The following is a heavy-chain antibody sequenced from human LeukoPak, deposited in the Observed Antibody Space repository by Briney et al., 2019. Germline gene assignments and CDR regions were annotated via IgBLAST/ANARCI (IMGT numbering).Heavy chain of an antibody. CDR3: ARHIAAAGREPGGNWFES. J-gene: IGHJ5*01. CDR1: GGSISSFY. Sequence: SETLCLTCSVSGGSISSFYWSWIRQPPGKGLEWIGYIYYSGSTNYNPSLKSRVTISVDTSKNQFSLKLSSVTAADTAVYYCARHIAAAGREPGGNWFESRGQGTLVAVSS. V-gene: IGHV4-59*08. D-gene: IGHD6-13*01. CDR2: IYYSGST.